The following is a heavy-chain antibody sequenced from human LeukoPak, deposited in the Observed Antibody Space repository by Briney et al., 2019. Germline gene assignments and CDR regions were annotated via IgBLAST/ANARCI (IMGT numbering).Heavy chain of an antibody. V-gene: IGHV4-59*12. CDR2: IYYSGST. CDR3: ARGPRYTYYYGSGSYLAPFDY. Sequence: SETLSLTCTVSGGSINSYHWSWIRQPPGKGLEWIGYIYYSGSTNYNPSLKSRVTISVDTSKNQFSLKLSSVTAADTAVYYCARGPRYTYYYGSGSYLAPFDYWGQGTLVTVSS. CDR1: GGSINSYH. J-gene: IGHJ4*02. D-gene: IGHD3-10*01.